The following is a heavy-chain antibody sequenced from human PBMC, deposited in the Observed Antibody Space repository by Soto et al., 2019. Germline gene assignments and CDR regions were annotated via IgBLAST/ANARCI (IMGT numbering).Heavy chain of an antibody. J-gene: IGHJ4*02. CDR2: IDPSDSYT. CDR1: GYSFTSDL. Sequence: GDSLRISCKGSGYSFTSDLISWVRQMPGKGLEWMGRIDPSDSYTNYSPSFQGHVTISADKSISTAYLQWSSLKASDTAMYYCASGNDDSSGYLDYWGQGTLVTVSS. CDR3: ASGNDDSSGYLDY. D-gene: IGHD3-22*01. V-gene: IGHV5-10-1*01.